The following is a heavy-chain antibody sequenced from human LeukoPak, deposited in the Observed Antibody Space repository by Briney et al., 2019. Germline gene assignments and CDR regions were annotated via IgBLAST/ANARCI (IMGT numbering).Heavy chain of an antibody. Sequence: SETLSLTCTVSGGSIRSSSYYWGWIRQPPGKGLEWIGSIYYSGSTYYNPSLKSRVTISLDTSKNQFSLKLSSVTAADTAVYYCARLSGSYSMGWFDPWGQGTLVTVSS. CDR1: GGSIRSSSYY. CDR2: IYYSGST. CDR3: ARLSGSYSMGWFDP. V-gene: IGHV4-39*07. D-gene: IGHD1-26*01. J-gene: IGHJ5*02.